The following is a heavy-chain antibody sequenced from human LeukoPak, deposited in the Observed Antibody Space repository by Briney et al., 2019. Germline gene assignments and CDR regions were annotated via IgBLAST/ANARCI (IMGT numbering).Heavy chain of an antibody. CDR3: ARYEQQSSYLDYMDV. Sequence: PSETLSLTCAVSGYSISSGYYWGWIRQPPGKGLEWIGYIYYSGSTSYNPSLKSRVTISVDTSKNQFSLKLSSVTAADTAVYYCARYEQQSSYLDYMDVWGKGTTVTVSS. D-gene: IGHD6-13*01. V-gene: IGHV4-61*01. J-gene: IGHJ6*03. CDR2: IYYSGST. CDR1: GYSISSGYY.